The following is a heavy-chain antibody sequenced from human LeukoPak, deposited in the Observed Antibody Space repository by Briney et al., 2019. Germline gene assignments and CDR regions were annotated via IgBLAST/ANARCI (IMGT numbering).Heavy chain of an antibody. J-gene: IGHJ4*02. Sequence: PGGSLRLSCAASAFTFSNYAMGWVRQAPGKGLEWVSAISGSGGSTYYADSVKGRFTISRDNSKNTLYLQVNSLRAEDTAVYYCAKGLWSGFDYWGQGTLVTVPS. CDR1: AFTFSNYA. V-gene: IGHV3-23*01. CDR2: ISGSGGST. CDR3: AKGLWSGFDY. D-gene: IGHD3-3*01.